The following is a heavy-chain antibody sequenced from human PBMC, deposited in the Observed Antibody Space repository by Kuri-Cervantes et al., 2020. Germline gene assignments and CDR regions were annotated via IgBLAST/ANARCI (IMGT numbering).Heavy chain of an antibody. CDR1: GGTFSSYA. CDR3: ARAPGYCSGGSCYFGEGSSYYYYVDV. Sequence: ASVKVSCKASGGTFSSYAISWVRQAPGQGLEWMGWINPNSGNTGYAQKFQGRVTMTRNTSTSTAYMELSSLRSEDTAVYYCARAPGYCSGGSCYFGEGSSYYYYVDVWGKGTTVTVSS. V-gene: IGHV1-8*02. CDR2: INPNSGNT. J-gene: IGHJ6*03. D-gene: IGHD2-15*01.